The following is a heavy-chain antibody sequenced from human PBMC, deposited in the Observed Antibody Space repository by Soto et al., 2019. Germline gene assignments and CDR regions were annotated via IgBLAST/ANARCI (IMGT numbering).Heavy chain of an antibody. D-gene: IGHD6-13*01. CDR1: GYTFSNYA. V-gene: IGHV1-3*01. CDR3: ARGQDSGSWIIDH. CDR2: NNAGNGDT. J-gene: IGHJ4*02. Sequence: QVQLVQSATEVKKPRASVKVSCKASGYTFSNYALHWVRQAPGQRLEWMGCNNAGNGDTRYSQKFQDRVTIIRDTSASTVYMEVSSLRSEDTAVYYCARGQDSGSWIIDHWGQGTLVTVSS.